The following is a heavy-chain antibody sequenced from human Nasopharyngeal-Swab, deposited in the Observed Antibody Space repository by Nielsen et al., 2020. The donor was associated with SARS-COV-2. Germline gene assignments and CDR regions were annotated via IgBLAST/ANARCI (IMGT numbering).Heavy chain of an antibody. CDR1: GDSISSTGYH. J-gene: IGHJ4*02. CDR3: ARSFCSTTSCNIGDY. CDR2: IYFTGKT. V-gene: IGHV4-39*01. D-gene: IGHD2-2*01. Sequence: SETLPLTCSVSGDSISSTGYHWGWIRQSPGKGLEWIGNIYFTGKTYYSSSLTSRVTLSVDTPNNQFSLRLRSVIAADVAVYYCARSFCSTTSCNIGDYWGQGTLVTVSS.